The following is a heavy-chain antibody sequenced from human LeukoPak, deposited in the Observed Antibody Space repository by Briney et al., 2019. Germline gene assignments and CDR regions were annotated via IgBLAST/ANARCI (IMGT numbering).Heavy chain of an antibody. CDR3: AKDSTDSGYPFNY. Sequence: GGSLRLSCAASGFTFSSYGMHWVRQAPGKGLEWVAFIRYDGSNKYYADSVKGRFTISRDNSKNTLYLQMNSLRAEDTAVFYCAKDSTDSGYPFNYWGQGTLVTVSS. CDR2: IRYDGSNK. CDR1: GFTFSSYG. V-gene: IGHV3-30*02. D-gene: IGHD5-12*01. J-gene: IGHJ4*02.